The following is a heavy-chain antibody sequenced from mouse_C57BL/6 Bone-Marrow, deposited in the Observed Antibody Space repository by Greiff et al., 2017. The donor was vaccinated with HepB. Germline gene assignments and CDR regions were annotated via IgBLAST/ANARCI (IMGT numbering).Heavy chain of an antibody. Sequence: EVKVVESGGGLVKPGGSLKLSCAASGFTFSSYAMSWVRQTPEKRLEWVATISDGGSYTYYPDNAKGRFTISRDNAKNNLYLQMSHLKSEDTAMYYCARDDGYYWYFDVWGTGTTVTVSS. V-gene: IGHV5-4*01. D-gene: IGHD2-3*01. J-gene: IGHJ1*03. CDR3: ARDDGYYWYFDV. CDR1: GFTFSSYA. CDR2: ISDGGSYT.